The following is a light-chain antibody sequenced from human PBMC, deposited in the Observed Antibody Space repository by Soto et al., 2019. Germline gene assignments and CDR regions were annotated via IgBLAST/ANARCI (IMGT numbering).Light chain of an antibody. CDR1: QSVSSSY. Sequence: EFVLTQSPGTLSLSPGERATLSCRASQSVSSSYLAWYQQKPGQAPRLLIYGASSRATGIPDSFSGSGSGTDFTLTISRLEPEDFAVYYCQQYGSSLFTFGPGTKVDIK. CDR3: QQYGSSLFT. J-gene: IGKJ3*01. V-gene: IGKV3-20*01. CDR2: GAS.